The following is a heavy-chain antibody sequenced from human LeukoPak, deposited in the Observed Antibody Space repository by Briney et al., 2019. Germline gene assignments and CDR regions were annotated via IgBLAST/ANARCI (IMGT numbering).Heavy chain of an antibody. V-gene: IGHV3-23*01. CDR2: ISGSGGST. CDR1: GFTFSSYA. D-gene: IGHD6-19*01. J-gene: IGHJ4*02. CDR3: AKGLQWLFDY. Sequence: GGSLRLSRAASGFTFSSYAMSWVRQAPGKGLEWVSAISGSGGSTYYADSVKGRFTISRDNSKNTPYLQMNSLRAEDTAVYYCAKGLQWLFDYWGQGTLVTVSS.